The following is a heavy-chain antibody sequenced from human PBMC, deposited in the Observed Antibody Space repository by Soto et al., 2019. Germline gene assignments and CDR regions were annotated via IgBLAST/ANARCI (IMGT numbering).Heavy chain of an antibody. CDR3: ERAPPRSDY. CDR1: GGSISSSIYS. Sequence: KPSETLALTCAVSGGSISSSIYSWGWIRQPPGKGLEWIGSIYYSGSTYYNPSLKSRVTISVDTSKNQFSLKLSSVTAADTAVYYCERAPPRSDYRGQGTLVTVSS. V-gene: IGHV4-39*01. CDR2: IYYSGST. J-gene: IGHJ4*02.